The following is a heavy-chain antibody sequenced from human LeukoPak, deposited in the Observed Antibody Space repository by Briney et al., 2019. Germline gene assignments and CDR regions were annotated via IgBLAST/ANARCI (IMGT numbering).Heavy chain of an antibody. CDR2: IGRAGDT. CDR3: VRDPSGHGLDV. CDR1: GFTFNIYD. V-gene: IGHV3-13*01. Sequence: PGGSLRLSCVASGFTFNIYDMRWVRQGTGRGLEWVALIGRAGDTHYADSVKGRFTISRENAKNSLYLQMNSLRVADTAFYYCVRDPSGHGLDVWGQGTTVTVSS. J-gene: IGHJ6*02.